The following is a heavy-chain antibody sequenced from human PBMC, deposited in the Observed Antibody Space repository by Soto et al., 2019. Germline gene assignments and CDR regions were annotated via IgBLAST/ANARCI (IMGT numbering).Heavy chain of an antibody. CDR3: THTWGSPCDF. Sequence: QITLKESGPTLVKPTQTLTLTCTYSGFSLSTTGVGVGRIRQPPGKALEWLGLIYWKDDKRNSPSLKSPLTLTSAMSKSQVVLTMTNMDPVDPATYYWTHTWGSPCDFWGQGTLVIVSS. D-gene: IGHD7-27*01. J-gene: IGHJ4*02. CDR1: GFSLSTTGVG. CDR2: IYWKDDK. V-gene: IGHV2-5*01.